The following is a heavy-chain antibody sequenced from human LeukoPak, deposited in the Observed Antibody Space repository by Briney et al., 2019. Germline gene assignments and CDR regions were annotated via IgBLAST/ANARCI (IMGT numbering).Heavy chain of an antibody. D-gene: IGHD4-17*01. CDR1: GGTFSSYA. J-gene: IGHJ6*03. Sequence: AASVKVSCKASGGTFSSYAISWVRQAPGQGLEWMGGIIPIFGTANYAQKFQGRVTITTDESTSTAYMELSSLRSEDTAVYYCASSAVTKFYYYYYMDVWGKGTTVTVSS. CDR3: ASSAVTKFYYYYYMDV. CDR2: IIPIFGTA. V-gene: IGHV1-69*05.